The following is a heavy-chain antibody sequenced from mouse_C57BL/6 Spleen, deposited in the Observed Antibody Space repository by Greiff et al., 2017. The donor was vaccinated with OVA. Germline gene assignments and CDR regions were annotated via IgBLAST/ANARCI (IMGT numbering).Heavy chain of an antibody. D-gene: IGHD1-1*01. CDR3: TKINYYGSSPYWYFDA. J-gene: IGHJ1*03. CDR2: IYPGNSDT. CDR1: GYTFTSYW. Sequence: VQLQQSGTVLARPGASVKMSCKTSGYTFTSYWMHWVKQRPGQGLEWIGAIYPGNSDTSYNQKFKGKAKLTAVTSASTAYMELSSLTNEDSAVYYCTKINYYGSSPYWYFDAWGTGTTVTVSS. V-gene: IGHV1-5*01.